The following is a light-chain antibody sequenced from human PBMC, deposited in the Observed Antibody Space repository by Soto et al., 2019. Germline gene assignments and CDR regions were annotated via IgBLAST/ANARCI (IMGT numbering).Light chain of an antibody. J-gene: IGLJ3*02. Sequence: QAVVTQSPSASASLGASVKLTCTLSSGHSTYAIAWHQQQSENGPRFLMKINYDGTHSKGDGFFDRFSGSSSGAERHLTIPRLQSEDEADYYCQSLGTGIQVFGGGTKLTVL. CDR1: SGHSTYA. V-gene: IGLV4-69*01. CDR2: INYDGTH. CDR3: QSLGTGIQV.